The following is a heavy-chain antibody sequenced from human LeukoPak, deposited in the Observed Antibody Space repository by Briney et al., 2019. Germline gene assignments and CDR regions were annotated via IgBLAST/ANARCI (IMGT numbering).Heavy chain of an antibody. CDR1: GYSISSGYY. V-gene: IGHV4-38-2*02. D-gene: IGHD3-22*01. CDR3: ARASYSYDINGWVPFDY. J-gene: IGHJ4*02. Sequence: KTSETLSLTCTVSGYSISSGYYWGWIRQPPGKGLEWTGSVYHSGSTYYNPSLKSRVTISGDTSKNQFSLRLSSVTAADTAVYYCARASYSYDINGWVPFDYWGQGTLVTVSS. CDR2: VYHSGST.